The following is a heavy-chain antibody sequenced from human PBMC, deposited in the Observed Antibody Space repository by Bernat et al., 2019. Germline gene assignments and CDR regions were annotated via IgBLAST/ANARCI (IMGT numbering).Heavy chain of an antibody. CDR1: GGTFSSYA. D-gene: IGHD6-19*01. CDR3: AREEESSGADYEG. J-gene: IGHJ4*02. V-gene: IGHV1-69*06. Sequence: VQLVQSGAEVQKPGSSVKVSCKASGGTFSSYAISWVRQSPGQGLEWMGGIIPIFDTANYAQKFQGRVTITADKSTSTAYMELSSLRSDDTAVYYCAREEESSGADYEGWGQGTLVTVSS. CDR2: IIPIFDTA.